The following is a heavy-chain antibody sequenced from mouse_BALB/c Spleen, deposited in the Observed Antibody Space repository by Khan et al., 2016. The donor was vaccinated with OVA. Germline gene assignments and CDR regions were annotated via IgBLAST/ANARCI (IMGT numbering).Heavy chain of an antibody. CDR3: ARRKYFGSTFAY. J-gene: IGHJ3*01. CDR1: GYTFTDYY. Sequence: QVQLKQSGAELARPGASVKLSCKASGYTFTDYYINWVKQRTGQGLEWIGEISPGRGDTYYNEKFKGKATLTADKSSTTAYMQLSSLTSEASAVYFCARRKYFGSTFAYWGQGTLVAVSA. V-gene: IGHV1-77*01. CDR2: ISPGRGDT. D-gene: IGHD1-2*01.